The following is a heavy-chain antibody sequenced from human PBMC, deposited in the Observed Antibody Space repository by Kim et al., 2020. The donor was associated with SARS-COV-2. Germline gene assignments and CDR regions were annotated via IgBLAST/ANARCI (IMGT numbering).Heavy chain of an antibody. J-gene: IGHJ3*02. CDR3: ARAYYYDSSLLGAFDI. V-gene: IGHV3-30*04. CDR1: GFTLSSYA. CDR2: IRDDGGDK. Sequence: GGSLRLSCAASGFTLSSYAMHWVRQAPGKGLEWVAVIRDDGGDKYYADSVKGRFTISRDNSKNTLYLQMNSLRAEDTAVYYCARAYYYDSSLLGAFDIWGARTIFTVSS. D-gene: IGHD3-22*01.